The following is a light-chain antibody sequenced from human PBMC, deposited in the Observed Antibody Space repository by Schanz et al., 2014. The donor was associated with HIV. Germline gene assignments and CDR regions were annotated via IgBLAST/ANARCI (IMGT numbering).Light chain of an antibody. Sequence: EIVLTQSPGTLSLSPGERATLSCRASQSVSSHFLAWYQQKPGQAPRLLIYGASSRATGIPDRFSGSGSGTDFTLTISRLEPEDFATYYCQQSYTTPWTFGQGTKVEIK. J-gene: IGKJ1*01. CDR3: QQSYTTPWT. CDR2: GAS. V-gene: IGKV3-20*01. CDR1: QSVSSHF.